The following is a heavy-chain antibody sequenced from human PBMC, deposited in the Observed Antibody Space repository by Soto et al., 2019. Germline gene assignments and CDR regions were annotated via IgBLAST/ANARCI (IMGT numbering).Heavy chain of an antibody. Sequence: QVQLVESGGGVVQSGRSLRLSCAAPGFTFSTYGMHWVRQAPGKGLEWVAVTWYDGSNKYYADSVKGRFTISRDNSKNTLYLQMNSLTTEDTAVYYCARGVGYYTDYWGQGTLVTVSS. J-gene: IGHJ4*02. D-gene: IGHD3-3*01. V-gene: IGHV3-33*01. CDR1: GFTFSTYG. CDR2: TWYDGSNK. CDR3: ARGVGYYTDY.